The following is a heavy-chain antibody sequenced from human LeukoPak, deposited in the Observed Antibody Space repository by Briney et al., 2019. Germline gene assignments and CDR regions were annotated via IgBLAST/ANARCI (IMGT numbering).Heavy chain of an antibody. V-gene: IGHV1-18*01. J-gene: IGHJ1*01. CDR1: GYTFINYG. CDR2: ISAYNGNT. D-gene: IGHD2-21*02. CDR3: ARGVRGDWVYFQH. Sequence: WASVKVSCKASGYTFINYGITWVRQAPGQGLEWMGWISAYNGNTNYAQKLQGRVTMTTDTSSSTAYMELRSPRSDDTAVYYCARGVRGDWVYFQHWGQGTLVTVSS.